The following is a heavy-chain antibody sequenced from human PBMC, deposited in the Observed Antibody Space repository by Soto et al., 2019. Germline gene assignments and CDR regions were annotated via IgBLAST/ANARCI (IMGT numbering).Heavy chain of an antibody. CDR1: GFTFSGSA. D-gene: IGHD3-22*01. J-gene: IGHJ3*02. V-gene: IGHV3-73*01. CDR3: TRRADTYNYDSSGFDAFDI. CDR2: IRNKANTYAT. Sequence: EVQLVESGGGLVQPGESLKLSCAASGFTFSGSAMHWVRQASGKGLEWVGRIRNKANTYATAYAASVKGRFTISRDDSKNTAYLQMNSLKTEDTAVYYCTRRADTYNYDSSGFDAFDIWGQGTMVTVSS.